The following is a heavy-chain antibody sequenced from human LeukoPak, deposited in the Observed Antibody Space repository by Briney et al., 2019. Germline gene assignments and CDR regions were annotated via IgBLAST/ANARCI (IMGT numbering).Heavy chain of an antibody. Sequence: PSETLSLTCTVSGGSISSSSYYWGWIRQPPGKGLEWIGSIYYSGSTYYNPSLKSRVTISVDTSKNQFSLKLSSVTAADTAVYYCATGNLLLWFGGLLLDYWGQGTLVTVSS. D-gene: IGHD3-10*01. J-gene: IGHJ4*02. CDR3: ATGNLLLWFGGLLLDY. V-gene: IGHV4-39*07. CDR1: GGSISSSSYY. CDR2: IYYSGST.